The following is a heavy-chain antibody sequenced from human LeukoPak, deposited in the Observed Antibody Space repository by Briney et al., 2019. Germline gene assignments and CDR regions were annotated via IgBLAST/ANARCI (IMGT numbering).Heavy chain of an antibody. CDR2: MNPNSGNT. CDR1: GYTFTSYG. V-gene: IGHV1-8*03. D-gene: IGHD4-17*01. Sequence: ASVKVSCKASGYTFTSYGISWVRQAPGQGLEWMGWMNPNSGNTGYAQKFQGRVTITRNTSISTAYMELSSLRSEDTAVYYCARGVTTVTTNWFDPWGQGTLVTVSS. J-gene: IGHJ5*02. CDR3: ARGVTTVTTNWFDP.